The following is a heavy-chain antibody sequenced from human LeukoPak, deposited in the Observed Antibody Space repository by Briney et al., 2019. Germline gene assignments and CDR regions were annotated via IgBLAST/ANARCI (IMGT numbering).Heavy chain of an antibody. J-gene: IGHJ3*02. CDR1: GFTFSSYS. V-gene: IGHV3-21*01. D-gene: IGHD1-14*01. CDR2: ISSSSSYI. CDR3: AREGPHRSDAFDI. Sequence: GGSLRLSCAASGFTFSSYSMNWVRQAPGKGLEWVSSISSSSSYIYYADSVKGRFTISRDNAKNSLYLQMNSLRAEDTAVYYCAREGPHRSDAFDIWGQGTMVTASS.